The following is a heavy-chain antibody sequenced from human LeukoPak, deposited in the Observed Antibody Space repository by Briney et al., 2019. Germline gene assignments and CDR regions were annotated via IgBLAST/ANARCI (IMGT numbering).Heavy chain of an antibody. V-gene: IGHV3-74*01. Sequence: GGSLRLSCAASGLTFSNSWMHWVRQAPGKGLVWVSRINPDGRSINYADSVKGRFTISRDNAKKTLYLQMNSLRAEDTAVYYCARDFMYNTNCPGCWGQGTLVTVSS. D-gene: IGHD2-2*01. J-gene: IGHJ4*02. CDR2: INPDGRSI. CDR1: GLTFSNSW. CDR3: ARDFMYNTNCPGC.